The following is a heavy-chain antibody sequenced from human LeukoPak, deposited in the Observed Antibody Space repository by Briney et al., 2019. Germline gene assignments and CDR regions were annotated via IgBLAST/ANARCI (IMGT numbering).Heavy chain of an antibody. D-gene: IGHD3-22*01. CDR1: GFTFSRFE. J-gene: IGHJ4*02. V-gene: IGHV3-21*05. Sequence: GGSLRLSCVAAGFTFSRFEMNWVRQAPGKGLEWISHISTGTYIAYTDSVKGRFTISRDNAKNSLYVQMNSLRAEDTAVYYCARVSGYTDWFDYWGQGTLVTVSS. CDR3: ARVSGYTDWFDY. CDR2: ISTGTYI.